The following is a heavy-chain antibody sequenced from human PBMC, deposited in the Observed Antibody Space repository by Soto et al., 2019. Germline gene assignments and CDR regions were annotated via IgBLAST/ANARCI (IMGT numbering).Heavy chain of an antibody. V-gene: IGHV5-10-1*01. D-gene: IGHD3-22*01. CDR3: ARRVLRYYYDSSGYSDAFDI. J-gene: IGHJ3*02. Sequence: PGESLKISCKGPGYSFTSYWISWVRQMPGKGLEWMGRIDTSDSYTNYSPSFQGHVTISADKYTSTAYLQGSSLKASDTAMYYCARRVLRYYYDSSGYSDAFDIWGQGTMVTVSS. CDR2: IDTSDSYT. CDR1: GYSFTSYW.